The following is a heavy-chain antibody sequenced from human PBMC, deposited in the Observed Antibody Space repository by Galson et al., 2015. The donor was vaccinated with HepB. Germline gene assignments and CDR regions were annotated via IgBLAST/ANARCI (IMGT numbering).Heavy chain of an antibody. J-gene: IGHJ3*02. Sequence: SVKVSCKASGYTFTGYYMHWVRQAPGQGLEWMGRINPNSGGTNYAQKFQGRVTMTRDTSISTAYMELSRLRSDDTAVYYCARVPGYSSSWGGFDIWGQGTMVTVSS. CDR2: INPNSGGT. CDR1: GYTFTGYY. V-gene: IGHV1-2*06. CDR3: ARVPGYSSSWGGFDI. D-gene: IGHD6-13*01.